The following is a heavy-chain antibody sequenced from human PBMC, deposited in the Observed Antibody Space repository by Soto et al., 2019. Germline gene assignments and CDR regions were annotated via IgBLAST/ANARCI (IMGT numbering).Heavy chain of an antibody. CDR3: ALLLLTRSVPTVYYYYGMDV. Sequence: GASVKVSCKASGYTFTSYAMHWVRQAPGQRLEWMGWINAGNGNTKYSQKFQGRVTITRDTSASTAYMELSSLRSEDTAVYYCALLLLTRSVPTVYYYYGMDVWGQGTTVTVSS. CDR2: INAGNGNT. J-gene: IGHJ6*02. CDR1: GYTFTSYA. D-gene: IGHD3-22*01. V-gene: IGHV1-3*01.